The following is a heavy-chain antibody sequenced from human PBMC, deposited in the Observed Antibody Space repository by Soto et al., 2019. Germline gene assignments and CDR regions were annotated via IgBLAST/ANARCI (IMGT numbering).Heavy chain of an antibody. CDR1: GFSLSTSGMC. CDR3: AHSIAAAGPGGWFDP. Sequence: SGPTLVNPTQTLTLTCTFSGFSLSTSGMCVSWIRQPPGKALEWLALIDWDDDKYYSTSLKTRLTIPKDTSKNQVVLTMTNMDPVDTATFYCAHSIAAAGPGGWFDPWGQGTLVTVSS. CDR2: IDWDDDK. V-gene: IGHV2-70*01. J-gene: IGHJ5*02. D-gene: IGHD6-13*01.